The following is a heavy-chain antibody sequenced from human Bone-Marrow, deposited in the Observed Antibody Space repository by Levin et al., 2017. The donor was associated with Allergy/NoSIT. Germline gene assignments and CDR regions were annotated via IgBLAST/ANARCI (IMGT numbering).Heavy chain of an antibody. Sequence: KRGESLKISCAASGFSFSNTWMNWVRQAPGLGLEWLGRIKKKTEGGTTEYAPPVKGRFIISRDDSEDTVYLQMNSLKTEDTGVYFCTTRIFTTNDYWGQGTLVTVSS. CDR2: IKKKTEGGTT. D-gene: IGHD3-22*01. V-gene: IGHV3-15*07. J-gene: IGHJ4*02. CDR3: TTRIFTTNDY. CDR1: GFSFSNTW.